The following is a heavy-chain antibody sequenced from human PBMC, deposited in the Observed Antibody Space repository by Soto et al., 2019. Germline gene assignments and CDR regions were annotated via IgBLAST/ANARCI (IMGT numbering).Heavy chain of an antibody. CDR2: IYASGST. CDR3: ARDSDSGSYYDPNWLDP. J-gene: IGHJ5*02. D-gene: IGHD1-26*01. V-gene: IGHV4-4*07. Sequence: PSETLSLTCAVSGGSVSNSYWSWIRQPAGKGLEWLGRIYASGSTTYNPSLKSRLTMSVDTSKNQFSLKLSSVTAADTAVYYCARDSDSGSYYDPNWLDPWGQGTLVTVYS. CDR1: GGSVSNSY.